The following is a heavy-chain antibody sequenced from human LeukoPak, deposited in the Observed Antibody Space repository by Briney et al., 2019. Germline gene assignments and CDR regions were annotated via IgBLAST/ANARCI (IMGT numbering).Heavy chain of an antibody. Sequence: GGSLRLSCAASGFTFSRYGMSWVRQAPGKGLEGVSAISGSGGSTFYADSVKGRFTISRDNSKNTLYLQMNSLRAEDTAVYYCARSVGARGAFDIWGQGTMVTVSS. J-gene: IGHJ3*02. D-gene: IGHD1-26*01. CDR2: ISGSGGST. CDR3: ARSVGARGAFDI. CDR1: GFTFSRYG. V-gene: IGHV3-23*01.